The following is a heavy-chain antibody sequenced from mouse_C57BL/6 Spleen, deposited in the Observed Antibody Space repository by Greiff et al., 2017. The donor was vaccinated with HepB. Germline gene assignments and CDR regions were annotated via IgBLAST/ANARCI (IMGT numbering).Heavy chain of an antibody. D-gene: IGHD2-4*01. CDR1: GFTFSSYA. V-gene: IGHV5-4*01. CDR3: ARDYDYDRDPYYAMDY. J-gene: IGHJ4*01. CDR2: ISDGGSYT. Sequence: EVKLMESGGGLVKPGGSLKLSCAASGFTFSSYAMSWVRQTPEKRLEWVATISDGGSYTYYPDNVKGRFTISRDNAKNNLYLQMSHLKSEETAMYYCARDYDYDRDPYYAMDYWGQGTSVTVSS.